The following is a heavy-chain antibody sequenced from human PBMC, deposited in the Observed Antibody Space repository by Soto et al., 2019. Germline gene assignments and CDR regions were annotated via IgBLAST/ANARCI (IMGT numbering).Heavy chain of an antibody. CDR3: ARLAAAGTRTYYYGMDV. CDR2: IYYSGST. CDR1: GGSISSYY. D-gene: IGHD6-13*01. J-gene: IGHJ6*02. V-gene: IGHV4-59*08. Sequence: SETLSLTCTVSGGSISSYYWSWIRQPPGKGLEWIGYIYYSGSTNYNPSLKSRVTISVDTSKNQFSLKLSSVTAADTAVYYCARLAAAGTRTYYYGMDVWGQGTTVTVSS.